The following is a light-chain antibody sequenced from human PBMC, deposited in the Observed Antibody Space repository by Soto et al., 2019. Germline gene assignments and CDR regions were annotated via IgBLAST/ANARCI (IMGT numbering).Light chain of an antibody. V-gene: IGLV2-8*01. Sequence: QSVLTQPPSASGSPGQSVTISCTGTSSDVGRYNFVSWYQQHPGKAPNRLIYEVTKRPSGVPDRFSGSKSGNAASLTVSGLQAEDEAAYFCSSYTGSRDPYVFGTGTNVT. CDR2: EVT. CDR3: SSYTGSRDPYV. CDR1: SSDVGRYNF. J-gene: IGLJ1*01.